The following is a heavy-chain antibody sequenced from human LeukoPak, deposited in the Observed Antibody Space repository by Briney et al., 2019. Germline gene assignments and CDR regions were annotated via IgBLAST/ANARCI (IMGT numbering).Heavy chain of an antibody. Sequence: RTSETLSLTCTVSGGSISSYYWSWIRQPPGKGLEWIGYIYYSGSTNYNPSLKSRVTISVDTSKNQFSLKLSSVTAADTAVYYCARAPAYGDYPFDYWGQGTLVTVSS. V-gene: IGHV4-59*01. CDR2: IYYSGST. J-gene: IGHJ4*02. CDR3: ARAPAYGDYPFDY. CDR1: GGSISSYY. D-gene: IGHD4-17*01.